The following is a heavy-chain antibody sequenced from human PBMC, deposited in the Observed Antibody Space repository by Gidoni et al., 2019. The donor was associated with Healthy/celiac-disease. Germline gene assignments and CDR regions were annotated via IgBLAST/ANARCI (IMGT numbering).Heavy chain of an antibody. V-gene: IGHV3-7*03. Sequence: EVQLVESGGGLVQPGGSLRLSCAASGFPFSRYWMSWVRQAPGKGLEWVANIKQDGSEKYYVDSVKGRFTISRDNAKNSLYLQMNSLRAEDTAVYYCAREGGTYDYEYYYYGMDVWGQGTTVTVSS. CDR2: IKQDGSEK. CDR3: AREGGTYDYEYYYYGMDV. J-gene: IGHJ6*02. CDR1: GFPFSRYW. D-gene: IGHD4-17*01.